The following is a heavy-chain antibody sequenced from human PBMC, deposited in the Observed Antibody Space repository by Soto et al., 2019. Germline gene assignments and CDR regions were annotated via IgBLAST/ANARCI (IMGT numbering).Heavy chain of an antibody. CDR3: AKSGSYYNPYYYYGMDV. CDR2: IYHSGST. Sequence: QLQLQESGSGLVKPSQTLSLTCAVSGGSISSGGYSWSWIRQPPGKGLEWIGYIYHSGSTYYNPSLKSRVTISVDRSRNQFSLKLSSVTAADTAVYYCAKSGSYYNPYYYYGMDVWGQRTTVTVSS. V-gene: IGHV4-30-2*01. D-gene: IGHD3-10*01. CDR1: GGSISSGGYS. J-gene: IGHJ6*02.